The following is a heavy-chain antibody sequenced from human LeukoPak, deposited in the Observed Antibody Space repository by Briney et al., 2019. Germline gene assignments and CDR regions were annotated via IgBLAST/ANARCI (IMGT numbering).Heavy chain of an antibody. Sequence: GASVKVSCKASGYTFTCYYMHWVRQAPGQGVEWMGRINPNSGGTNYAQKFEGRVTITRDTSISTAYMELSRLRSDDTAVYYCARVSGILWWYDDAFDIWGQGTMVTVSS. CDR2: INPNSGGT. V-gene: IGHV1-2*06. D-gene: IGHD2-15*01. CDR1: GYTFTCYY. CDR3: ARVSGILWWYDDAFDI. J-gene: IGHJ3*02.